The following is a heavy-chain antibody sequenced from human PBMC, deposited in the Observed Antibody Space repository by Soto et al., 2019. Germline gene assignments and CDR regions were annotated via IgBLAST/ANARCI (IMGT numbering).Heavy chain of an antibody. CDR1: GFTFSGYD. J-gene: IGHJ4*02. D-gene: IGHD3-22*01. Sequence: GGSLRLSCAASGFTFSGYDMHWVRQATGKGLEWVSAIDTAGDTYYPGSVKGRFTVSRENAENSLYLQMNSLRAEDTAVYYCARGYTYYYDSSGWGYFDYWGQGTLVTVSS. CDR2: IDTAGDT. V-gene: IGHV3-13*01. CDR3: ARGYTYYYDSSGWGYFDY.